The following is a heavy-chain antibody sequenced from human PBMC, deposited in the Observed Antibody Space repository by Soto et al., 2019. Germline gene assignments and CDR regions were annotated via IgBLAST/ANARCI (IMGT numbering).Heavy chain of an antibody. D-gene: IGHD1-26*01. J-gene: IGHJ5*02. CDR1: GGSISSSNW. Sequence: QVQLQESGPGLVKPSGTLSLTCAVSGGSISSSNWWSWVRQPPGKGLEWIGEIYHSGSTNYNPSLKRRGTMSVVKSKIQFSRKLSSVTAADTAVYYGARVSYSGSSTSWFDPWGQGTLVTVSS. V-gene: IGHV4-4*02. CDR3: ARVSYSGSSTSWFDP. CDR2: IYHSGST.